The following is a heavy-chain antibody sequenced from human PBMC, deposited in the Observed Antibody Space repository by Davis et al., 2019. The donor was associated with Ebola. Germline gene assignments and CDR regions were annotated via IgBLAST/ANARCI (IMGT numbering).Heavy chain of an antibody. D-gene: IGHD3-3*01. J-gene: IGHJ5*02. V-gene: IGHV3-53*01. Sequence: GESLKISCAASGFTVSSSYMSWVRQTPGTGLEWVSALYSGGTTHYADSVKGRFTISRDNSKNTLYLQMSSLRADDTAFYYCARGVASIFGVAWGQGTLVTVSS. CDR1: GFTVSSSY. CDR2: LYSGGTT. CDR3: ARGVASIFGVA.